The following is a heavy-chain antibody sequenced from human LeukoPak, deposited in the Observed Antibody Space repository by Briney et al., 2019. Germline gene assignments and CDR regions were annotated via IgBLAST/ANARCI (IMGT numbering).Heavy chain of an antibody. CDR3: ARVRGYDFWSGYYRVPAYNWFDP. V-gene: IGHV4-59*12. J-gene: IGHJ5*02. D-gene: IGHD3-3*01. Sequence: SETLSLTCTVSGGSISSYYWSWIRQPPGKGLEWIGYIYYSGSSNYNPSLKSRVTISVDTSKNQFSLKLSSVTAADTAVYYCARVRGYDFWSGYYRVPAYNWFDPWGQGTLVIVSS. CDR1: GGSISSYY. CDR2: IYYSGSS.